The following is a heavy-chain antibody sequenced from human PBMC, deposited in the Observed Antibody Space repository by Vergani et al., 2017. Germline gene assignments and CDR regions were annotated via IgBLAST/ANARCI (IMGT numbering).Heavy chain of an antibody. CDR3: AREGEQQLVSYYYYGMDV. V-gene: IGHV3-30*03. CDR1: GFTFSSYG. J-gene: IGHJ6*02. D-gene: IGHD6-13*01. CDR2: ISYDGSNK. Sequence: QVQLVESGGGVVQPGRSLRLSCAASGFTFSSYGMHWVRQAPGKGLEWVAVISYDGSNKYYADSVKGRFTISRDNSKNTLYLQMNSLRAEDTAVYYCAREGEQQLVSYYYYGMDVWGQGTTVTVSS.